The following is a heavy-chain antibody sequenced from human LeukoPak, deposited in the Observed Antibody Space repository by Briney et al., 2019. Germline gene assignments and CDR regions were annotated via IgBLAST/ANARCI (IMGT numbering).Heavy chain of an antibody. V-gene: IGHV3-48*03. CDR3: AALDNGRDY. CDR1: GFTFRTYE. Sequence: GGSLRLPCAASGFTFRTYEMNWVRQAPGKGLEWISYISSSSSGSTIYYADSVKGRFTISRDNAKNSLYLQMNSLRAEDTAVYYCAALDNGRDYWGQGTLVTVSS. D-gene: IGHD1-14*01. CDR2: ISSSSSGSTI. J-gene: IGHJ4*02.